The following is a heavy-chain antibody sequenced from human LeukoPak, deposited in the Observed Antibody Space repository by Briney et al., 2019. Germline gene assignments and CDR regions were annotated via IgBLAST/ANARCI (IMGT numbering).Heavy chain of an antibody. D-gene: IGHD3-10*01. CDR2: IYVGGTT. J-gene: IGHJ4*02. CDR1: GFAVSGNY. Sequence: PGGSLRLSCAASGFAVSGNYMSWVRQAPGKGLEWVSLIYVGGTTCYADSVKGRFSISRDNSKNTLYLQMNSLRADDTAVYYCARGFPFDYWGQGTLVTVSS. CDR3: ARGFPFDY. V-gene: IGHV3-53*01.